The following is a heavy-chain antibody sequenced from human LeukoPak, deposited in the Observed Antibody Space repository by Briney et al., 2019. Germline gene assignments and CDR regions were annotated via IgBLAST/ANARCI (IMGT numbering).Heavy chain of an antibody. CDR3: AREGGRRRASNFDWFDP. J-gene: IGHJ5*02. V-gene: IGHV3-21*06. D-gene: IGHD3-16*01. CDR1: GFTFSAYT. Sequence: GGSLRPSCAASGFTFSAYTMNWVRQAPGKGLEWVSAVSSNSAYIYYADSLRGRFTISRDNAKSLLYLQINSLRADDTAVYYCAREGGRRRASNFDWFDPWGQGTLVTVSS. CDR2: VSSNSAYI.